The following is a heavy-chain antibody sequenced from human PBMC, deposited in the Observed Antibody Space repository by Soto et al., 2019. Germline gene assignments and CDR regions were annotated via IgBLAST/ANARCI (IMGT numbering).Heavy chain of an antibody. CDR2: IYYSGST. CDR3: ASGDQETYYDFWSGYKTNWFDP. V-gene: IGHV4-39*01. CDR1: GGSISSSSYY. Sequence: SETLSLTCTVSGGSISSSSYYWGWIRQPPGKGLEWIGSIYYSGSTYYNPSLKSRVTISVDTSKNQFSLKLSSVTAADTAVYYCASGDQETYYDFWSGYKTNWFDPWGQGTLVTVPS. D-gene: IGHD3-3*01. J-gene: IGHJ5*02.